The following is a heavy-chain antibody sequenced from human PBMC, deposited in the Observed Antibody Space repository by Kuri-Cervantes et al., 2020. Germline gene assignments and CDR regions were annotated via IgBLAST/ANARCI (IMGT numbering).Heavy chain of an antibody. CDR1: GFTFSTYG. J-gene: IGHJ4*02. V-gene: IGHV3-30*18. CDR3: AKRGGSGSYYNVWGGENYFDY. CDR2: ISYDGSNK. D-gene: IGHD3-10*01. Sequence: GGSLRLSCAASGFTFSTYGMHWVRQAPGKGLEWVAVISYDGSNKYYADSVKGRFTISRNNSTNTLFLQMNSQRAEHTAVYYCAKRGGSGSYYNVWGGENYFDYWGQGTLVTVSS.